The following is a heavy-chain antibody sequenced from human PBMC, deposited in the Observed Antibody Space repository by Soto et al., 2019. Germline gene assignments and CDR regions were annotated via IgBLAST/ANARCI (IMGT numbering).Heavy chain of an antibody. V-gene: IGHV1-8*01. D-gene: IGHD5-18*01. CDR3: ARGAWIQLWNGDYAFDI. CDR1: GYTFTSYD. Sequence: ASVKVSCKASGYTFTSYDINWVRQATGQGLEWMGWMNPNSGNTGYARKFQGRVTMTRNTSISTAYMELSSLRSEDTAVYYCARGAWIQLWNGDYAFDIWGQGTMVT. CDR2: MNPNSGNT. J-gene: IGHJ3*02.